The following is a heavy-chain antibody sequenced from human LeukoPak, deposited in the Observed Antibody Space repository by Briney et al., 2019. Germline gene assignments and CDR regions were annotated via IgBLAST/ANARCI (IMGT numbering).Heavy chain of an antibody. CDR1: GFTFSSYA. CDR2: ISGSGSST. V-gene: IGHV3-23*01. D-gene: IGHD3-22*01. J-gene: IGHJ3*02. Sequence: PGGPLRLSCAASGFTFSSYAMSWVRQAPGKALEWVSTISGSGSSTYYEDAVQVRFTISRDNSKDNLYLQMNSLRAEDTAVYDCARSSEYYYDTPGAFDIWGQGTMVTVSS. CDR3: ARSSEYYYDTPGAFDI.